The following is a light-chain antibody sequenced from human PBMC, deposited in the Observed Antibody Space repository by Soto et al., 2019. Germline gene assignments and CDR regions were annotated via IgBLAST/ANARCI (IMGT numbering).Light chain of an antibody. Sequence: IVLTQSPDTLSLSPGETATLSCRASESLSTYLGWYQQRPGQAPRLLIYDASYRATGIPARFSGSGSGTDFTLTISSLEPEDFATYYCQKYNSYSQTFGQGTKVEIK. CDR1: ESLSTY. CDR2: DAS. V-gene: IGKV3-11*01. CDR3: QKYNSYSQT. J-gene: IGKJ1*01.